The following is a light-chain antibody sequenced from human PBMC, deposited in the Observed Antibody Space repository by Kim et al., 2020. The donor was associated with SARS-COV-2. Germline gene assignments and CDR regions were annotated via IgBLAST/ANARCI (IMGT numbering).Light chain of an antibody. CDR3: CSYAGSYKGV. CDR2: DVS. V-gene: IGLV2-11*01. CDR1: SSDVGRYSS. Sequence: QSVTISWTGTSSDVGRYSSIPWYQQHPGKDPNIMIYDVSKRPSGVPGRFSGSKSGNTASLTISGLQAEDEADYYCCSYAGSYKGVFGGGTQLTVL. J-gene: IGLJ2*01.